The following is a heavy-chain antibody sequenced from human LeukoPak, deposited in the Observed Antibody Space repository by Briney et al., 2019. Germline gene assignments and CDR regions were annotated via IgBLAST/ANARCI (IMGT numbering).Heavy chain of an antibody. CDR3: TKINAYHYDSSGYYFDY. J-gene: IGHJ4*02. CDR2: ISGSGGNT. V-gene: IGHV3-23*01. Sequence: GGSLRLSCAVSGFTFSGYAMSWVRQAPGKGLEWVSGISGSGGNTYYADSVKGRFTISRDNSKSTLYLQMNSLRAEDTAVYYCTKINAYHYDSSGYYFDYWGQGTLVTVSS. D-gene: IGHD3-22*01. CDR1: GFTFSGYA.